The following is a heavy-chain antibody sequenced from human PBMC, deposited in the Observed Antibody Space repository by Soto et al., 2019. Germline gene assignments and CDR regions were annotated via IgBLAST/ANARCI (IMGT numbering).Heavy chain of an antibody. CDR1: GYTFTSYG. V-gene: IGHV1-24*01. Sequence: ASVKVSCKASGYTFTSYGISWVRQAPGQGLEWMGGFDPEDGETIYAQKFQGRVTMTEDTSTDTAYMELSSLRSEDTAVYYCATARRLPEYYYYYGMDVWGQGTTVTVSS. CDR3: ATARRLPEYYYYYGMDV. J-gene: IGHJ6*02. CDR2: FDPEDGET. D-gene: IGHD2-15*01.